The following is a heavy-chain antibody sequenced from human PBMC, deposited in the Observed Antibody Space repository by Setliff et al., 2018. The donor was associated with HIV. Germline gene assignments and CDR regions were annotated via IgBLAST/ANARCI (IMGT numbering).Heavy chain of an antibody. CDR1: GGSINSGAYL. J-gene: IGHJ6*02. CDR2: IYHSGRT. D-gene: IGHD3-10*01. Sequence: SETLSLTCTVSGGSINSGAYLWAWIRQPPGKGLEWIGSIYHSGRTYYNPSLKSRVTISVDTSKNEFSLKLSSVTAADTAVYYCARHSPDMVRGRGMDVWGQGTTVTVSS. CDR3: ARHSPDMVRGRGMDV. V-gene: IGHV4-39*01.